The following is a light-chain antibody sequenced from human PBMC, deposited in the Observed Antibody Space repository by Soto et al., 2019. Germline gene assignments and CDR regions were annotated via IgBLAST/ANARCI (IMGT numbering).Light chain of an antibody. CDR3: QQYNNWPLT. CDR1: QSVRSN. Sequence: EIVMTQSPATLSVSPGERVTLSCRASQSVRSNLAWYQQKPGQAPTLLISGASTRATGIPAKFSGSGSGTEFTLSISSLQSEDFAVYYCQQYNNWPLTFGQGTKVEIK. CDR2: GAS. V-gene: IGKV3-15*01. J-gene: IGKJ1*01.